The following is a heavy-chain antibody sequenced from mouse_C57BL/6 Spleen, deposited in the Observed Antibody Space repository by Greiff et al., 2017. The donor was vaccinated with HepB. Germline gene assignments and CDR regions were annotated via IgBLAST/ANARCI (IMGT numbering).Heavy chain of an antibody. V-gene: IGHV5-17*01. J-gene: IGHJ2*01. CDR2: ISSGSSTI. Sequence: EVKLVESGGGLVKPGGSLKLSCAASGFNFSDYGMHWVRHAPEKGLEWVAYISSGSSTIYYADTVKGRFTISRDNAKNTLFLQMTSLRSEDTAMYYCAREYYGSTLYYFDYWGQGTTLTVSS. CDR1: GFNFSDYG. CDR3: AREYYGSTLYYFDY. D-gene: IGHD1-1*01.